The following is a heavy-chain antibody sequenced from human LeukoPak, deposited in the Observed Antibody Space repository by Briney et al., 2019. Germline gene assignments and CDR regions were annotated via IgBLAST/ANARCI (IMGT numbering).Heavy chain of an antibody. Sequence: PGGSLRLSCVMSGFTFNSEPMNWVRQAPGKGLDWIAHIRSDSKTIVYADSVKGRFTIPRDNAKNSLSLQMNSLRAEDTAVYFCARDYDWAFDYWGQGILVTVAS. J-gene: IGHJ4*02. D-gene: IGHD3-16*01. CDR1: GFTFNSEP. CDR2: IRSDSKTI. V-gene: IGHV3-48*01. CDR3: ARDYDWAFDY.